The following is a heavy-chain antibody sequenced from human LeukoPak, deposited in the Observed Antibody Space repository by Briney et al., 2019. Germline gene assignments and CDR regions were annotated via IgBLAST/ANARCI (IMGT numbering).Heavy chain of an antibody. Sequence: SETLSLTCTVSGGSISSSSYYWGWIRQPPGKGLERIGSIYYSGSTYYNPSLKSRVTISVDTSKNQFSLKLRSVTAADTAIYYCASHPRYCSGGSCYYFDYWGQGTLVTVSS. CDR2: IYYSGST. V-gene: IGHV4-39*07. CDR1: GGSISSSSYY. CDR3: ASHPRYCSGGSCYYFDY. D-gene: IGHD2-15*01. J-gene: IGHJ4*02.